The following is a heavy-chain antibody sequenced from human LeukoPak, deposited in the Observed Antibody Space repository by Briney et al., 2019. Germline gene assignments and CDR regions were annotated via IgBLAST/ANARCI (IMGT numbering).Heavy chain of an antibody. Sequence: SETLSLTCTVSGGSISSYYWSWIRQPAGKGLEWVGRIYTSGSTNYNPSLKSRVTMSVDTSKNQFSLKLSSVTAADTAVYYCAKDQYWDCSTASCYFHYWGQGALVTVSS. CDR2: IYTSGST. J-gene: IGHJ4*02. CDR3: AKDQYWDCSTASCYFHY. V-gene: IGHV4-4*07. D-gene: IGHD2-2*01. CDR1: GGSISSYY.